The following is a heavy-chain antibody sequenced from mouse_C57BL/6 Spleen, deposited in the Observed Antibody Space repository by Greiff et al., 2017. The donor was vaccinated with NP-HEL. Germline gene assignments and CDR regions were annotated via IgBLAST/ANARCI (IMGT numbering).Heavy chain of an antibody. D-gene: IGHD1-1*01. CDR3: ARITTVVANYYAMDY. CDR2: IDPSDSYT. J-gene: IGHJ4*01. V-gene: IGHV1-69*01. CDR1: GYTFPSYW. Sequence: QVQLQQPGAELVMPGASVKLSCKASGYTFPSYWLHWVKQRPGQGLEWIGEIDPSDSYTNYNQKFKGKSTLTVDKSSSTAYMQLSSLTSEDSAVYYCARITTVVANYYAMDYWGQGTSVTVSS.